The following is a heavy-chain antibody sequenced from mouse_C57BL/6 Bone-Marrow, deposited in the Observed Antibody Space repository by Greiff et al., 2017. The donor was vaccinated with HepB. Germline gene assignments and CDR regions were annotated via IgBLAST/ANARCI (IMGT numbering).Heavy chain of an antibody. J-gene: IGHJ2*01. CDR1: GYTFTSYW. D-gene: IGHD3-1*01. Sequence: QVQLQQPGTELVKPGASVKLSCKASGYTFTSYWMHWVKQRPGQGLEWIGNINPSNGGTNYNEKFKSKATLTVDKYSSTAYMQLSSLTSEDSAVYYCARAGFRSYYFDYWGQGTTLTVSS. CDR3: ARAGFRSYYFDY. CDR2: INPSNGGT. V-gene: IGHV1-53*01.